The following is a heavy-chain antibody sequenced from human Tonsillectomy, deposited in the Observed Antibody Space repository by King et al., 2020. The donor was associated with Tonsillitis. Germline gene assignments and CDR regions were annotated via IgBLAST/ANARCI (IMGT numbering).Heavy chain of an antibody. V-gene: IGHV1-69*01. CDR1: GDTFSSYS. J-gene: IGHJ6*03. Sequence: VQLVESGAEVKKPGSSVKVSCKASGDTFSSYSISWVRQAPGQGLEWMGGTIPLFGTANSAQKFQGRVTIIADGSTSTVYMELSSLGPEDTAVDYCARADDTAMAYYMDGWGKGTTVTVSS. CDR2: TIPLFGTA. CDR3: ARADDTAMAYYMDG. D-gene: IGHD5-18*01.